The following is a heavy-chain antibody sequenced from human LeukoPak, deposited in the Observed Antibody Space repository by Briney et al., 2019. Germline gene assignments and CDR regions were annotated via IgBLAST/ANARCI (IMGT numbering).Heavy chain of an antibody. J-gene: IGHJ3*02. CDR3: ARELAVYYDSSGYFNAFDI. V-gene: IGHV4-59*01. CDR2: IYYSGST. Sequence: SETLSLTCSVSGGSISTYYWSWIRQPPGKGLEWIGYIYYSGSTNYNPSLKSRVTISVDTSKNQFSLKLSSVTAADTAAYYCARELAVYYDSSGYFNAFDIWGQGTMVTVSS. CDR1: GGSISTYY. D-gene: IGHD3-22*01.